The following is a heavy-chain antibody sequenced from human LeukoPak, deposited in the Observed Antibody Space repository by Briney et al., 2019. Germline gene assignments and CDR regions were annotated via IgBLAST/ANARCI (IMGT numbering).Heavy chain of an antibody. CDR1: GYTLTELS. V-gene: IGHV1-24*01. CDR3: ATAPVVVHPLDY. Sequence: ASVKVSCKVSGYTLTELSMHWVRQAPGKGLEWMGGFDPEDGETIYAQKFQGRATMTEDTSTDTAYMELSSLRSEDTAVYYCATAPVVVHPLDYWGQGTLVTVSS. J-gene: IGHJ4*02. D-gene: IGHD3-22*01. CDR2: FDPEDGET.